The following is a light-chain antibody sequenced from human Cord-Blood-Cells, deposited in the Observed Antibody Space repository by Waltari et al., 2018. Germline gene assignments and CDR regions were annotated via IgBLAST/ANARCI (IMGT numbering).Light chain of an antibody. J-gene: IGKJ1*01. CDR2: GAS. V-gene: IGKV3-15*01. CDR1: QSVSSN. CDR3: QQYNNWWT. Sequence: EIVMTQSPATLSVLPGERATLSCRASQSVSSNVAWYQQKPGQAPRLLIYGASTRATGIPAMFSGSGSGTEFTLTISSLQSEDFAVYYCQQYNNWWTFGQGTKVEIK.